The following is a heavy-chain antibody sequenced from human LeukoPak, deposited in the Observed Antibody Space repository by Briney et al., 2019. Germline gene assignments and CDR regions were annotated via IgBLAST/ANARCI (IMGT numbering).Heavy chain of an antibody. CDR1: GVYISSYY. V-gene: IGHV4-4*07. CDR3: ARDCWGSHYISGCNHRNWFDP. CDR2: LYTSWST. J-gene: IGHJ5*02. D-gene: IGHD6-19*01. Sequence: SETLSLTCTVSGVYISSYYWSWIRQPAGEGLEWIGRLYTSWSTHYNPSLKSRVTMSVDTSKNQFSLKLSSVTAADTAVYYCARDCWGSHYISGCNHRNWFDPWGQGTLVTVSS.